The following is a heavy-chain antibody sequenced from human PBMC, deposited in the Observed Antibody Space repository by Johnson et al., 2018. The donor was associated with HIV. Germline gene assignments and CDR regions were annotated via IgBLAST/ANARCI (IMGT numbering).Heavy chain of an antibody. D-gene: IGHD1-26*01. Sequence: VQLVESGGGLVQPRGSLRLSCAASGFTFSDCAMSWVRQGPGKGLEWVSAMYRGGSTYYPDSVKGRFTISRDNAKNSLYLQMNSLRAEDTAVYYCARRYSGSYGAFDIWGQGTLVTVSS. J-gene: IGHJ3*02. CDR2: MYRGGST. CDR3: ARRYSGSYGAFDI. CDR1: GFTFSDCA. V-gene: IGHV3-23*04.